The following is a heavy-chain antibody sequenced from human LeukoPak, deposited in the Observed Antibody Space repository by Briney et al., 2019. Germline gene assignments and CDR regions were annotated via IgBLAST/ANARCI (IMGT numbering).Heavy chain of an antibody. CDR1: GFTFSSCW. J-gene: IGHJ4*02. CDR3: ARFSQLASNDY. D-gene: IGHD6-6*01. CDR2: IKEDGSEK. V-gene: IGHV3-7*01. Sequence: PGGSLRLSCAASGFTFSSCWMSWVRQAPGKGLEWVANIKEDGSEKYYVDSVKGRFTISRDNAKKSLCLQMNSLRAEDTAVYYCARFSQLASNDYWGQGTLVTVSS.